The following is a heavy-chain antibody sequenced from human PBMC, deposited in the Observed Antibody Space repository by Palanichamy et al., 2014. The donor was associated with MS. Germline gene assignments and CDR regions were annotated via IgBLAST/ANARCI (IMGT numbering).Heavy chain of an antibody. V-gene: IGHV4-39*01. CDR2: IYYSGST. CDR3: ARPGRGIVY. CDR1: GGSISSSSYY. Sequence: QLQLQDRGPGLVKPSETLSLTCTVSGGSISSSSYYWGWIRQPPGKGLEWIGSIYYSGSTYYNPSLKSRVTISVDTSKNQFSLKLSSVTAADTAVYYCARPGRGIVYWGQGTLVTVSS. D-gene: IGHD3-16*01. J-gene: IGHJ4*02.